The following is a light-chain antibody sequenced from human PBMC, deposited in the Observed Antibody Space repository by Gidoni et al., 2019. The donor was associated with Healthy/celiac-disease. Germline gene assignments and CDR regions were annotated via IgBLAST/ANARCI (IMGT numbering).Light chain of an antibody. V-gene: IGKV1-39*01. CDR1: QNISSY. CDR2: AAS. Sequence: DIQMTQSPSSLSASVGDRVTITCRAIQNISSYLNWYQQKPGKAPKLLIYAASSVQSGVPSRFSGSGSGTDFTLTISRLQAEDFATYYCKQSHSTPRTFGQGTKLEIK. J-gene: IGKJ1*01. CDR3: KQSHSTPRT.